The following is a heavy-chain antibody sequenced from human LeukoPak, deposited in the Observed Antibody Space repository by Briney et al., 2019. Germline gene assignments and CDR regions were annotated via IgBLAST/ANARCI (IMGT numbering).Heavy chain of an antibody. V-gene: IGHV1-8*01. CDR3: ASHTYYLSSGSFGH. Sequence: ASVKVSCKASGYTFTSFDINWVRQATGQGPEWMGWMTPGSGNTGYAQRFRGRVTMTRDTSISTAYLELSSLTSEDTAVYYCASHTYYLSSGSFGHWGQGTLVTVSS. D-gene: IGHD3-10*01. CDR1: GYTFTSFD. J-gene: IGHJ4*02. CDR2: MTPGSGNT.